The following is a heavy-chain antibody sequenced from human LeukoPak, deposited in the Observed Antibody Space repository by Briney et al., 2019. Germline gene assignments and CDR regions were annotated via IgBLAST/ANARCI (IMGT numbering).Heavy chain of an antibody. V-gene: IGHV3-15*01. Sequence: PGGSLRLSCAASGFTFSNAWMSWVRQAPGKGLEWVGRIKSKTDGGTTDYAAPVKGRFTISRDDSKNTLYLQMNSLKTEDTAVYYCTTDDYGELRRWPDYYYYMDVWGKGTTVTISS. D-gene: IGHD4-17*01. CDR1: GFTFSNAW. CDR2: IKSKTDGGTT. CDR3: TTDDYGELRRWPDYYYYMDV. J-gene: IGHJ6*03.